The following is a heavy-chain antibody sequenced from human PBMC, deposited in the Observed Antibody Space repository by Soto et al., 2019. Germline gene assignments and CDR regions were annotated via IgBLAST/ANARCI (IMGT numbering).Heavy chain of an antibody. V-gene: IGHV4-30-4*01. J-gene: IGHJ3*02. CDR2: IYYSGST. Sequence: QVQLQESGPGLVKPSQTVSLTCTVSGGSIFGGDYYWCWIRQSPGKGLQWVGSIYYSGSTYYNPSLKSRVTISVDTSKNHFSLKLSSVTAADTAVYYCARDVDSTILKPNDAFGIWGQGTMVTVSS. CDR1: GGSIFGGDYY. D-gene: IGHD5-18*01. CDR3: ARDVDSTILKPNDAFGI.